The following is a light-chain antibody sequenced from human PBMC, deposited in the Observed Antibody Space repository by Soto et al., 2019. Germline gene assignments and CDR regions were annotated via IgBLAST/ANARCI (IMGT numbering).Light chain of an antibody. V-gene: IGKV1-12*01. J-gene: IGKJ4*01. CDR2: AAS. Sequence: DIQMTQSPSFVSASVGDRVTITCRASLGISSWLAWYQHKPGRAPKLLLHAASSLESGVPSRFIGSGSWTDFTLTISSLQPEEFAAYYCQDTTSFPLTFGGGTKVEIK. CDR3: QDTTSFPLT. CDR1: LGISSW.